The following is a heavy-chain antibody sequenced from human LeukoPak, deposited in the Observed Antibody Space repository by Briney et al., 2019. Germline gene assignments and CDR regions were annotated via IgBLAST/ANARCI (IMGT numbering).Heavy chain of an antibody. CDR2: INHSGST. CDR3: ARDQQGNFDY. Sequence: SETLSLTCAVYGGSFSGYYWSWIRQPPRKGLEWIGEINHSGSTNYNPSLQSRVTISVDTSKNQFSLKLSSVTAADTAVYYCARDQQGNFDYWGQGTLVTVSS. J-gene: IGHJ4*02. D-gene: IGHD7-27*01. V-gene: IGHV4-34*01. CDR1: GGSFSGYY.